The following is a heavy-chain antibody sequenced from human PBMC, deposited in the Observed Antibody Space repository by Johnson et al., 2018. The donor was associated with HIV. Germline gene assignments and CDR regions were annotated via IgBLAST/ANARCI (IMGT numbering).Heavy chain of an antibody. Sequence: QVQLVESGGGVVQPGRSLRLSCAASGFTFSSYAMHWVRQAPGKGLEWVAVISYDGSNKYYADSVKGRFTISRDNSKNTLYLQMNSLKTEDTAVYYCSRVGYYYDSSGYYSDALDIWGQGTMVTVSS. V-gene: IGHV3-30-3*01. CDR3: SRVGYYYDSSGYYSDALDI. J-gene: IGHJ3*02. D-gene: IGHD3-22*01. CDR2: ISYDGSNK. CDR1: GFTFSSYA.